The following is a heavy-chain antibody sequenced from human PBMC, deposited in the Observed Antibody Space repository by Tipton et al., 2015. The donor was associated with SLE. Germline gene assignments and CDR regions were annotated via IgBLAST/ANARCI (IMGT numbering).Heavy chain of an antibody. CDR1: GDSINSRNYY. V-gene: IGHV4-39*07. CDR3: ARHDPNYDFWSGSLGYFDY. D-gene: IGHD3-3*01. Sequence: TLSLTCSVSGDSINSRNYYWGWVRQTPEKGLERIGSVYYSGTTFYNPSLKSRVTISIDTPRNSFSLKLTSVTAADTAVYYCARHDPNYDFWSGSLGYFDYWGQGALVSVSS. J-gene: IGHJ4*02. CDR2: VYYSGTT.